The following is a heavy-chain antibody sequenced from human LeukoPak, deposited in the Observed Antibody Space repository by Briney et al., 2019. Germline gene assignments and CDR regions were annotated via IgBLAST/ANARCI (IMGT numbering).Heavy chain of an antibody. J-gene: IGHJ6*02. Sequence: PGGSLRLSCAASGFTFSSYAMSWVRQAPGKGLEWVSGISGSGGSTYYADSVKGRFTISRDNSKNTLYLQMNSLRAEDTAVYYCAKVQGSSQLLLPPFYSYYGMDVWAQGTTVTAPS. CDR1: GFTFSSYA. CDR2: ISGSGGST. V-gene: IGHV3-23*01. CDR3: AKVQGSSQLLLPPFYSYYGMDV. D-gene: IGHD2-2*01.